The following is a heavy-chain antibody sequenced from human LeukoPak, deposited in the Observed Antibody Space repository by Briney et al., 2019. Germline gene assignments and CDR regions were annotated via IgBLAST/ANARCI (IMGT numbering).Heavy chain of an antibody. Sequence: PGGTLRLSCAASGFTFSSYWMSWVRQAPGKGLEWVANIKQDGSEKYYVDSVKGRFTISRDNAKNSLYLQMNSLRAEDTAVYYCARLSPLIYFDYWGQGTLVTVSS. D-gene: IGHD2-8*01. V-gene: IGHV3-7*01. J-gene: IGHJ4*02. CDR2: IKQDGSEK. CDR3: ARLSPLIYFDY. CDR1: GFTFSSYW.